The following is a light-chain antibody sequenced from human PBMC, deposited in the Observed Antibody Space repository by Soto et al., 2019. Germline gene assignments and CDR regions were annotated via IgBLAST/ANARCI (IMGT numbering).Light chain of an antibody. CDR2: DAS. J-gene: IGKJ1*01. V-gene: IGKV1-5*01. CDR3: QQYSSRST. Sequence: DINMTQSPSTLPASVGDRVTITCRASQSISNWLAWYQQKPGKAPNLLIYDASSLQSGAPSRFSGSGFGTEFTLTISSLQPGDFATYYCQQYSSRSTFGQGTKV. CDR1: QSISNW.